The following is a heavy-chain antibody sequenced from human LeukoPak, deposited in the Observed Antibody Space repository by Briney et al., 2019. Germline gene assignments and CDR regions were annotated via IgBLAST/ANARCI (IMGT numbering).Heavy chain of an antibody. J-gene: IGHJ4*02. CDR2: INPNSGGT. CDR1: GYTFTGYY. V-gene: IGHV1-2*06. D-gene: IGHD6-19*01. Sequence: ASVKVSCKASGYTFTGYYMHWVRQAPGQGLEWMGRINPNSGGTNYAQKFQGRVTMTRDTSISTAYMELSRLRSDDTAVYYCARDWGSGWYEGEDYWGQGTLVTVSS. CDR3: ARDWGSGWYEGEDY.